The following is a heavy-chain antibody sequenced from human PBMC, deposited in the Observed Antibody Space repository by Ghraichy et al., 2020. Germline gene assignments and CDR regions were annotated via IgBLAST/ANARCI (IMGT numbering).Heavy chain of an antibody. J-gene: IGHJ6*02. V-gene: IGHV4-34*01. D-gene: IGHD3-9*01. CDR1: GGSFSGYY. CDR2: INHSGST. CDR3: ARALGNYDILTLYYYYYYGMDV. Sequence: SETLSLTCAVYGGSFSGYYWSWIRQPPGKGLEWIGEINHSGSTNYNPSLKSRVTISVDTSKNQFSLKLSSVTAADTAVYYCARALGNYDILTLYYYYYYGMDVWGQGTTVTVSS.